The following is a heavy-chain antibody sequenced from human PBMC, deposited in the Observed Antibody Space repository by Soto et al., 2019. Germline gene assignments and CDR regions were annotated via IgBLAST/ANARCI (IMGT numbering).Heavy chain of an antibody. Sequence: AVGSLRLSCAASGFTFSSYSMNWVRQAPGKGLEWVSSISSSSSYIYYADSVKGRFTISRDNAKNSLYLQMNSLRAEDTAVYYCARRTKGVITSSFDYWGQGTLVTVSS. J-gene: IGHJ4*02. CDR2: ISSSSSYI. CDR3: ARRTKGVITSSFDY. D-gene: IGHD3-22*01. CDR1: GFTFSSYS. V-gene: IGHV3-21*01.